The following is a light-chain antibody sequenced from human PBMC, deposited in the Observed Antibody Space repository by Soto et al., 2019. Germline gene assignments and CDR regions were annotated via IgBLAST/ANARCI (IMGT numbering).Light chain of an antibody. V-gene: IGLV2-23*01. J-gene: IGLJ2*01. CDR3: CSYAGSSTLV. CDR2: EGS. CDR1: SNDVGSYSL. Sequence: QSALTQPASVSGSPGQSITISCTGTSNDVGSYSLVSWYQQHPGKAPKLMIYEGSKRPSGVSNRFSGSKSGNTASLTISGLQAEDEADYYCCSYAGSSTLVFGGGTKVTVL.